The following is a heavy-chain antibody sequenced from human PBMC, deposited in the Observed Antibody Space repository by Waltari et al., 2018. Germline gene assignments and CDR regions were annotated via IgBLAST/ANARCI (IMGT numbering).Heavy chain of an antibody. Sequence: QVQLQESGPGLVKPSETLSLTCTVSGGSISSYYWSWIRQPPGKGLEWIGYIYYSGSTNDNPSLKSRVTISVDTSKNQFSLKLSSVTAADTAVYYCARGYFDLWGRGTLVTVSS. CDR2: IYYSGST. J-gene: IGHJ2*01. V-gene: IGHV4-59*01. CDR3: ARGYFDL. CDR1: GGSISSYY.